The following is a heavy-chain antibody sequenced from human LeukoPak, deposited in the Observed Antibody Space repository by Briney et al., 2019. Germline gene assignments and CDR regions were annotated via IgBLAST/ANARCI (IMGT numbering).Heavy chain of an antibody. J-gene: IGHJ5*02. Sequence: AVKVSCMASGFTFTSFAIQWVRQARGQRREWIGWIVVGSGNTKYAQKFQGRVTITMDMSTSTAYMELNSLRSEDSAVYYCAADVIPGPKGFDPWGQGTLVSVSS. CDR2: IVVGSGNT. CDR1: GFTFTSFA. V-gene: IGHV1-58*02. CDR3: AADVIPGPKGFDP. D-gene: IGHD2-21*01.